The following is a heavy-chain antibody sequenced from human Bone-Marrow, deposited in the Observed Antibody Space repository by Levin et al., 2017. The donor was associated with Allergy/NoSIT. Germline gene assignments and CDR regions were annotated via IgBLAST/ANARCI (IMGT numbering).Heavy chain of an antibody. CDR2: ISGSGGST. D-gene: IGHD3-9*01. CDR1: GFTFSGYA. CDR3: AKMPLSSWTRPNPDIYFDY. V-gene: IGHV3-23*01. J-gene: IGHJ4*02. Sequence: QTSETLSLTCAASGFTFSGYAMSWVRQAPGKGLEWVSGISGSGGSTNYAASVKGRFTISRDNSKDTVYLQMSSLRTEDTALYYCAKMPLSSWTRPNPDIYFDYWGQGTLVSVSS.